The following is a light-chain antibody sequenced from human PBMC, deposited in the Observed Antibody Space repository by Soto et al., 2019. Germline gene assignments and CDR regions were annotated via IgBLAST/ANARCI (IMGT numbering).Light chain of an antibody. J-gene: IGKJ2*01. V-gene: IGKV1-5*01. CDR2: DAS. Sequence: DIPMTQSPSTLSASVGDRVTITCRASQSISNWLVWYQQRPGKAPKLLIYDASTLESWVPSRFSGSGSGTEFTLTISGLRPDDFATYYCQQYNTYSYTFGQGTKLEIK. CDR1: QSISNW. CDR3: QQYNTYSYT.